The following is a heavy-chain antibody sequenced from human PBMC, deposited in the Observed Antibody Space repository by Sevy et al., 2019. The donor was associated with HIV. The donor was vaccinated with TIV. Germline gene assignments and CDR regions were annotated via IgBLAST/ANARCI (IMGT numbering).Heavy chain of an antibody. CDR1: GFTFSSYS. J-gene: IGHJ4*02. Sequence: GGSLRLSCAASGFTFSSYSMNWVRQAPGKGLEWVSSISSSSSYIYYADSVKGRFTISRDNAKNSLYLQMNSLRAEDTAVYYCAREFDILTGYWPALDYWGQGTLVTFSS. D-gene: IGHD3-9*01. CDR2: ISSSSSYI. V-gene: IGHV3-21*01. CDR3: AREFDILTGYWPALDY.